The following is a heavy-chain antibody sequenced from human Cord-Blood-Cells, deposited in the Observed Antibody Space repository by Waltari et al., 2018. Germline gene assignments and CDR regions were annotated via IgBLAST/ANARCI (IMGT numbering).Heavy chain of an antibody. CDR3: AGAGPWATDAFDI. CDR1: GYTFTGYY. V-gene: IGHV1-2*02. J-gene: IGHJ3*02. CDR2: INPNSGGT. D-gene: IGHD5-12*01. Sequence: QVQLVQSGAEVKKPGASVKVSCKASGYTFTGYYIHWGRQAPGQGRAWMGWINPNSGGTNYAKKVQGRGTMTRGTSISTAYRELSRLRSEGRAGYYWAGAGPWATDAFDIWGQGTMVTVSS.